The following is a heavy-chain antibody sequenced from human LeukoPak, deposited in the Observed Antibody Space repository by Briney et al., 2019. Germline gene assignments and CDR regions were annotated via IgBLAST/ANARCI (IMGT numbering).Heavy chain of an antibody. Sequence: GESLKISCKASGYSFTTYWVAWARQMPGKGLEWMGMISPGDFDTRYTPSFKGQVTISADKSISTAYLQWSSLKASDTAIYYCARHQGGMDVWGQGTTVIVSS. CDR2: ISPGDFDT. CDR1: GYSFTTYW. V-gene: IGHV5-51*01. CDR3: ARHQGGMDV. J-gene: IGHJ6*02.